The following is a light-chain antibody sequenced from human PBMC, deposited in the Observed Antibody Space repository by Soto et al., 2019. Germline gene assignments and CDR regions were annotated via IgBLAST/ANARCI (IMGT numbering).Light chain of an antibody. CDR1: SSDVGGYNY. CDR2: EDS. J-gene: IGLJ1*01. CDR3: SSYAGSNNLV. V-gene: IGLV2-8*01. Sequence: QSALTQPPSASGSPGQSVTISCTGTSSDVGGYNYVSWYQQHPGKAPKLMIYEDSKRPSGVPDRFSGSKSGNTASLTVSGLQAEDEADYYCSSYAGSNNLVFGTGTKLTVL.